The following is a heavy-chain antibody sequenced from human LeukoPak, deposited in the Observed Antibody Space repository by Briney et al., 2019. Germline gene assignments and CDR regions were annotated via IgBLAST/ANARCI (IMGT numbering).Heavy chain of an antibody. J-gene: IGHJ6*03. D-gene: IGHD3-9*01. CDR2: IRFDGSKK. V-gene: IGHV3-30*02. CDR1: GFTFSSCG. CDR3: AKAYLTGYPGVPYYMDV. Sequence: GGSLRLSCAASGFTFSSCGMHWGRQAPGTGLERVAFIRFDGSKKYYADSLMGRFTIFRDNSTNNMYLQMNSLRAEDTAVYYCAKAYLTGYPGVPYYMDVWDKGTTVTISS.